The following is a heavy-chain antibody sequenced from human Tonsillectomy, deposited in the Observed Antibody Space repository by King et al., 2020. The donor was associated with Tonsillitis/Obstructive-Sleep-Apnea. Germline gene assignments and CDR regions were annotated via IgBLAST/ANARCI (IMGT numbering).Heavy chain of an antibody. CDR2: ISYDGSSK. D-gene: IGHD3-3*01. V-gene: IGHV3-30*04. CDR3: ARVEDKIFGVVIEAALDY. CDR1: GFTFNSYA. J-gene: IGHJ4*02. Sequence: VQLVESGGGVVQPGRSLRLSCAASGFTFNSYAMHWVRQAPGKGLEWVAVISYDGSSKYYADSVKGRFTISRDNSRNTLYLQMNSLRGEDTAVYYCARVEDKIFGVVIEAALDYWGQGTLVTVSS.